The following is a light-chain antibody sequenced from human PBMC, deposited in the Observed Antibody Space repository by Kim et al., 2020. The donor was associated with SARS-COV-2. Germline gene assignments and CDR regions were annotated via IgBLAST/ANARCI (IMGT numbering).Light chain of an antibody. V-gene: IGLV1-40*01. Sequence: TFTTSGTGGSYHIGAVKLVPVYQQLPRPAPKLRIFASDNRPSGVPDRFSGSRSGTSASLDITGLQAEDEADYYCHSYDSSLRGSVFGGGTRLTVL. J-gene: IGLJ3*02. CDR1: SYHIGAVKL. CDR3: HSYDSSLRGSV. CDR2: ASD.